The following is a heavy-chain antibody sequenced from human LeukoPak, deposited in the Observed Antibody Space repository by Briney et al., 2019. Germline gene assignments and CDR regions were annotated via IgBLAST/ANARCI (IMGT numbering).Heavy chain of an antibody. V-gene: IGHV3-23*01. CDR1: GFTFSSFA. CDR2: FSGSGGST. D-gene: IGHD2-2*01. J-gene: IGHJ4*02. Sequence: PGGSLRLSCAASGFTFSSFAMSWVRQAPGKGLEWVSTFSGSGGSTYYADSVKGRFTISRDNTKNTLYLQMNSLRAEDTAVYYCAKDGAGSQSYCSSTSCYVDYWGQGTLVTVSS. CDR3: AKDGAGSQSYCSSTSCYVDY.